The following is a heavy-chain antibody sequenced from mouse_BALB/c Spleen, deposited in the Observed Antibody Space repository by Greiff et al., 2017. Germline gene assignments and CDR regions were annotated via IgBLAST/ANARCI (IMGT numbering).Heavy chain of an antibody. J-gene: IGHJ4*01. CDR1: GYTFTSYN. V-gene: IGHV1-12*01. CDR3: ARSDPMDY. CDR2: IYPGNGDT. Sequence: QPGAELVKPGASVKMSCKASGYTFTSYNMHWVKQTPGQGLEWIGAIYPGNGDTSYNQKFKGKATLTADKSSSTAYMQLSSLTSEDSAVYYCARSDPMDYWGQGTSVTVSS.